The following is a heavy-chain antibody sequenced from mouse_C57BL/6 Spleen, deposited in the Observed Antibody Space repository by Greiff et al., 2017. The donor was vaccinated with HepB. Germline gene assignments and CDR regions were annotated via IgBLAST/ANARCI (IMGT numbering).Heavy chain of an antibody. CDR3: ARQLGRRGDYYAMDY. D-gene: IGHD4-1*02. V-gene: IGHV5-17*01. J-gene: IGHJ4*01. Sequence: EVQLVESGGGLVKPGGSLKLSCAASGFTFSDYGMHWVRQAPEKGLEWVAYISSGSSTIYYADTVKGRFTISRDNAKNTLFLQMTSLRSEDTAMYYCARQLGRRGDYYAMDYWGQGTSVTVSS. CDR1: GFTFSDYG. CDR2: ISSGSSTI.